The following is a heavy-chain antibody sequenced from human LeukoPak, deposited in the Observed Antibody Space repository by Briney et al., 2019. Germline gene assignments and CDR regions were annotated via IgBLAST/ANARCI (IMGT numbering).Heavy chain of an antibody. CDR3: ARPTTVALDY. J-gene: IGHJ4*02. V-gene: IGHV3-48*02. D-gene: IGHD4-23*01. Sequence: EGSLRLSCAASGFTFSDYDMNWVRQPPGKGLEWVSYITSSSRTINYADPVKGRFTVSRDNAKNSLYLQMDSLRDEDTAVYYCARPTTVALDYWGQGTLVTVSS. CDR2: ITSSSRTI. CDR1: GFTFSDYD.